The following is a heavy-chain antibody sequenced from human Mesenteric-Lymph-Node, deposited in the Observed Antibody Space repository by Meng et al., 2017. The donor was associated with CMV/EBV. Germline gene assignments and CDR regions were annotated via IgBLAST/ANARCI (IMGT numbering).Heavy chain of an antibody. CDR3: ARDFDS. CDR2: IKEDGSEK. Sequence: GGPLRLSCAASGFTFSIYWMSWVRQAPGKGLEWVANIKEDGSEKYYVDSVKGRFTISRDNAKNSLYLQINSLRAEDMGVYYCARDFDSWGQGTLVTVSS. J-gene: IGHJ5*01. CDR1: GFTFSIYW. V-gene: IGHV3-7*01.